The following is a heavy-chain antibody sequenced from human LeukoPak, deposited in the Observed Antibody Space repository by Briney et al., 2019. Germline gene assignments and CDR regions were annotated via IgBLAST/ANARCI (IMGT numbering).Heavy chain of an antibody. D-gene: IGHD2-2*01. Sequence: ASVKVSCKASGYTFTSYGISWVRQAPGQGLEWMGWISAYNGNTNYAQKLQGRVTMTTDTSTSTAYMELRSLRSDDTAVYYCARVVPAATKRATYYYYYYMDVWGKGTTVTVSS. V-gene: IGHV1-18*01. CDR2: ISAYNGNT. J-gene: IGHJ6*03. CDR3: ARVVPAATKRATYYYYYYMDV. CDR1: GYTFTSYG.